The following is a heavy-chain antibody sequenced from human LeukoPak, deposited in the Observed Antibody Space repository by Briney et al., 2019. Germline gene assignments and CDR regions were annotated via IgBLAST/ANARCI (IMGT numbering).Heavy chain of an antibody. Sequence: SETLSLTCTVSGGSISSSSYYWGWIRQPPGKGLEGIGSIYYSGSTYYNTSLKSRVTISVDTPKNQFSLKLSSVTAADTAVYYRASHKRDFWSGYSGHYYMDVWGKGTTVTVSS. D-gene: IGHD3-3*01. CDR3: ASHKRDFWSGYSGHYYMDV. CDR2: IYYSGST. J-gene: IGHJ6*03. V-gene: IGHV4-39*01. CDR1: GGSISSSSYY.